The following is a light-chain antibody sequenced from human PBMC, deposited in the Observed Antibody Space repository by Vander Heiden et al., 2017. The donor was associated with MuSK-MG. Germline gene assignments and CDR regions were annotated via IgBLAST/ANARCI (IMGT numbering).Light chain of an antibody. CDR3: QSYDSSLSGFV. J-gene: IGLJ1*01. Sequence: QSVLTQPPSVSGAPGQRVTIPCTGSTSTIGAGYDVLWYQQLPGTAPKLLIYADTKRPSGVPDRFSGSKSGTSASLAITGLQAEDEGDYYCQSYDSSLSGFVFGTGTKVTVL. CDR1: TSTIGAGYD. CDR2: ADT. V-gene: IGLV1-40*01.